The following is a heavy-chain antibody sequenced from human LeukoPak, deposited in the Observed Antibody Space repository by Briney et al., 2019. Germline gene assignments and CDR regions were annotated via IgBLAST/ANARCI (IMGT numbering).Heavy chain of an antibody. CDR1: GFTFTNYA. CDR3: AKDEAWRPAAD. CDR2: ITGSGDSA. V-gene: IGHV3-23*01. Sequence: PGGSLRLSCAGSGFTFTNYAMSWVRQAPGKGLEWVSSITGSGDSAYYADSVKGRFTISRDNSKDTLYLQMNSLRAEDTAIYFCAKDEAWRPAADWGQGTLVTVSS. D-gene: IGHD2-2*01. J-gene: IGHJ4*02.